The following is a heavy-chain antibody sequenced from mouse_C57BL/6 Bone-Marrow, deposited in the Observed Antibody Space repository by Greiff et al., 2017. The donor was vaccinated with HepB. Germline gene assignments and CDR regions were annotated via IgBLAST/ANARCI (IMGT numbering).Heavy chain of an antibody. Sequence: EVKLQQSGPELVKPGASVKISCKASGYTFTDYYMNWVKQSHGKSLEWIGDINPNNGGTSYNQKFKGKATLTVDKSSSTAYMELRSLTSEDSAVYYCATPSRAWFAYWGQGTLVTVSA. CDR2: INPNNGGT. J-gene: IGHJ3*01. CDR1: GYTFTDYY. CDR3: ATPSRAWFAY. D-gene: IGHD2-10*02. V-gene: IGHV1-26*01.